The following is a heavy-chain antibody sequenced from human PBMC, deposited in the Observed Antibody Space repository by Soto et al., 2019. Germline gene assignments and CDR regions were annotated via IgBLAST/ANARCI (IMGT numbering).Heavy chain of an antibody. CDR3: ARGWETVGSTTPFAY. D-gene: IGHD1-26*01. Sequence: QVQLVQCGAEVKKPGSSVKVSCKASGGTFSNYAISWVRQAPGQGLEWMGGIIPIFGTPNYAQKFQGRVTITADKSTSTAYMEVRNLRSDDTAVYYCARGWETVGSTTPFAYWGQGTLVTVSS. J-gene: IGHJ4*02. V-gene: IGHV1-69*06. CDR1: GGTFSNYA. CDR2: IIPIFGTP.